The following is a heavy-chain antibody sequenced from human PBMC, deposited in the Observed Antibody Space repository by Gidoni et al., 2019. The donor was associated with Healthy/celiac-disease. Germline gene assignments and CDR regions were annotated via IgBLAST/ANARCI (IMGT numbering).Heavy chain of an antibody. CDR3: ARDRGAERYSYYMDV. V-gene: IGHV3-33*08. CDR2: IWYDGSNK. J-gene: IGHJ6*03. D-gene: IGHD2-21*01. CDR1: GFTFSSYG. Sequence: QVQLVESGGGVVQPGRCLRLSCAASGFTFSSYGMHLVRQAQGNGLEWVAVIWYDGSNKYYADSVKGRFTISRDNSKNTLYLQMNSLRAEDTAVYYCARDRGAERYSYYMDVWGKGTTVTVSS.